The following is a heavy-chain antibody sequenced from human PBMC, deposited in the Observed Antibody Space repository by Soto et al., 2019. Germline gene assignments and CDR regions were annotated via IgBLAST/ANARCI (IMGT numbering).Heavy chain of an antibody. Sequence: GASVKVSCKASGYTFTSYGISWVRQAPGQGLEWMGWISAYNGNTNYAQKLQGRVTMTTDTSTSTAYMELRSLRSDDTAVYYCASDGIVVVPAAMKSPYYYYYGMDSWGQETTVTIS. V-gene: IGHV1-18*01. D-gene: IGHD2-2*01. CDR2: ISAYNGNT. J-gene: IGHJ6*02. CDR1: GYTFTSYG. CDR3: ASDGIVVVPAAMKSPYYYYYGMDS.